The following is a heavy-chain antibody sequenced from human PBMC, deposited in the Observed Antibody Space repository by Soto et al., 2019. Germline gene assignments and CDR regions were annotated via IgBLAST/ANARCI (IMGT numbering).Heavy chain of an antibody. J-gene: IGHJ4*02. CDR3: AKGRGWLQFLDY. Sequence: GGSLRLSCAASGFLFSNYGMHRVRQAPGKGLEWVAVIWYDGSNKYYTDSVKGRFTISRDNSKNTLYLQMNSLRAEDTAVYYCAKGRGWLQFLDYWGQGTLVTVSS. D-gene: IGHD5-12*01. CDR2: IWYDGSNK. CDR1: GFLFSNYG. V-gene: IGHV3-33*06.